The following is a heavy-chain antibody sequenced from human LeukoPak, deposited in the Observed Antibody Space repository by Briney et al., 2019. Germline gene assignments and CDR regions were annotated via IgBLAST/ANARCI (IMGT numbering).Heavy chain of an antibody. D-gene: IGHD6-19*01. CDR2: IIPIFGTA. Sequence: ASVKVSCKASGGTFSSYAISWVRQAPGQGLEWMGGIIPIFGTANYAQNFQGRVTVTRDTSTSTVYMELSSLRSEDTAVYYCARELSSSGLDYWGQGTLVTVSS. CDR3: ARELSSSGLDY. J-gene: IGHJ4*02. CDR1: GGTFSSYA. V-gene: IGHV1-69*05.